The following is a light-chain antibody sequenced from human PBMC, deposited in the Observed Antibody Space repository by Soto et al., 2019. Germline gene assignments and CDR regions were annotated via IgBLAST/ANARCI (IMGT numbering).Light chain of an antibody. CDR1: NSNIGSNY. CDR3: AAWDDGLSAWV. Sequence: QSVLTQPPSASGTPGQRVTISCSGRNSNIGSNYVYWYQQLPGTAPKLLIYRNNRRPSGIPDRFSGSKSGTSASLAISGLRSEDEADYYCAAWDDGLSAWVFGRGTKLPV. CDR2: RNN. V-gene: IGLV1-47*01. J-gene: IGLJ3*02.